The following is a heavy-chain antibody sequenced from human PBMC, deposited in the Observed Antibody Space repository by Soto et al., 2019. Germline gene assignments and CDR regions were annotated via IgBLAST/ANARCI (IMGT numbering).Heavy chain of an antibody. CDR2: IYPGDSDT. V-gene: IGHV5-51*01. CDR1: GYSFTSYW. J-gene: IGHJ3*02. CDR3: ARHLTHGRAFDI. Sequence: REAPKISCKGSGYSFTSYWIGWVRPMPGKGLEWMGIIYPGDSDTRYSPSFQGQVTISADKSISTAYLQWSSLKASDTAMYYCARHLTHGRAFDIWGQGTMVTVSS.